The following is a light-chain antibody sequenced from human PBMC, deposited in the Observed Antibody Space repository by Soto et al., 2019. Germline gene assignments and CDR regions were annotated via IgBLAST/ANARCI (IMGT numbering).Light chain of an antibody. Sequence: EIVLTQSPGTLSLSPGERATLSCRASPSVSNTYLAWYQHKPVQAPRLLIYGASDRATSIPDRFSGSGSVTDITLTISSLETEDFALDDCHQYGTSPVTFGQGTKLEIK. CDR1: PSVSNTY. J-gene: IGKJ2*01. CDR2: GAS. V-gene: IGKV3-20*01. CDR3: HQYGTSPVT.